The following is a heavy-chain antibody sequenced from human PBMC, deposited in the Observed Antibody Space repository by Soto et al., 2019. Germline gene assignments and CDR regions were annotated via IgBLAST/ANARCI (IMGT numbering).Heavy chain of an antibody. CDR2: ISGSGTTI. Sequence: DVQLVESGGGLVQPGGSLRLSCAASGFTFSGYEMNWVRQAPGKGLEWISYISGSGTTIYYADSVKGRFTISRDNAKKSLYPQMNSLRAEDTAVYYCAREVTVFGVIIPTPMDVWGQGTTVTVSS. CDR1: GFTFSGYE. V-gene: IGHV3-48*03. D-gene: IGHD3-3*01. J-gene: IGHJ6*02. CDR3: AREVTVFGVIIPTPMDV.